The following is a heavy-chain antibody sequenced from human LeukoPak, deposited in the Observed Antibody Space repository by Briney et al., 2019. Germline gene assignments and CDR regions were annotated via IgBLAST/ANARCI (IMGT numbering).Heavy chain of an antibody. J-gene: IGHJ6*03. D-gene: IGHD6-19*01. Sequence: PGESLKISCKGSGYSFTSYWIGWVRQMPGKGLEWMGIIYPGDSDTRYSPSFQGQVTISADKSISTAYLQWSSLKASDTAMYYCARRARSGWAPDYYYYMDVWGKGTTVTISS. CDR1: GYSFTSYW. CDR3: ARRARSGWAPDYYYYMDV. CDR2: IYPGDSDT. V-gene: IGHV5-51*01.